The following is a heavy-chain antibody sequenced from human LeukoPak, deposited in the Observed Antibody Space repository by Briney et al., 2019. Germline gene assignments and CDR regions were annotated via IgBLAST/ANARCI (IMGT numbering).Heavy chain of an antibody. D-gene: IGHD3-10*01. CDR2: ISNSGGST. Sequence: PGGSLRLSCAASGFTFSSYAMSWVRQAPGKGLEWVSAISNSGGSTYYADSVKGRFTISRDNSKNTLYLQMNSLRDEDTAVYYCANKGYYGSGSYYHHDYWGQGTLVTVSS. J-gene: IGHJ4*02. CDR1: GFTFSSYA. CDR3: ANKGYYGSGSYYHHDY. V-gene: IGHV3-23*01.